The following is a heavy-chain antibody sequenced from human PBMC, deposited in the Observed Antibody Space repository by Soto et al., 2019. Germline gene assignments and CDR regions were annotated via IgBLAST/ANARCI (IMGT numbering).Heavy chain of an antibody. CDR2: ISGSGGST. D-gene: IGHD4-17*01. Sequence: GGSLRLSCAASGFTFSSYAMSWVRQAPGKGLQWVSAISGSGGSTYYADSVKGRFTISRDNSKNTLYLQMNSLRAEDTAVYYCAKDGGDYPKPNYYFYYYMDIWGKGTTVTVSS. V-gene: IGHV3-23*01. J-gene: IGHJ6*03. CDR3: AKDGGDYPKPNYYFYYYMDI. CDR1: GFTFSSYA.